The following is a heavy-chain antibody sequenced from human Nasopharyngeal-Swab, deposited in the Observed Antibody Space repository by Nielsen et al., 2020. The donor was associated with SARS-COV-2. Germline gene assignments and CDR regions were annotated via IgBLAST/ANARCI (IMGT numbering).Heavy chain of an antibody. CDR1: GGSFNGFY. D-gene: IGHD5-24*01. J-gene: IGHJ6*02. CDR2: INHNERT. CDR3: ARAGRVGDAYTGLDV. V-gene: IGHV4-34*01. Sequence: SETLSLTCSVSGGSFNGFYWNWIRKPPGKGLEGIGEINHNERTNYNPSLKSRVTMSVDTSTNQVSLKLNSLTATDTAVYYCARAGRVGDAYTGLDVWGQGTTVTVSS.